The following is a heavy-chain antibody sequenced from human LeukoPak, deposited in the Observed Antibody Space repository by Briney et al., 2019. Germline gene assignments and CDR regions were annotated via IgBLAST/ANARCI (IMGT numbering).Heavy chain of an antibody. V-gene: IGHV3-23*01. CDR2: ISDSGTST. CDR1: GFTFSSYA. D-gene: IGHD6-6*01. Sequence: GGSLRLSCAASGFTFSSYAMSWVCQAPGKGLEWVSAISDSGTSTYHADSVKRRFSISRDNSRDMLWLQMSSLRVEDTAVYYCAKGGSIPARLIASQWGQGTLVTVSS. CDR3: AKGGSIPARLIASQ. J-gene: IGHJ4*02.